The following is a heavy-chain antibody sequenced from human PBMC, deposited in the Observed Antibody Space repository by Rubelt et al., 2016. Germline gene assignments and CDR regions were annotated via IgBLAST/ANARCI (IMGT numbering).Heavy chain of an antibody. Sequence: QVQLQESGPGLVKPSETLSLTCTVSGGSISSYYWSWIRQPPGKGLEWIGYIYYSGSTNYNPSLKSRVSISVDTSKKQFSLKLSSVTAADTAVYYCARRNDYGDYRDVFDIWGQGTMVTVSS. CDR2: IYYSGST. CDR3: ARRNDYGDYRDVFDI. CDR1: GGSISSYY. D-gene: IGHD4-17*01. J-gene: IGHJ3*02. V-gene: IGHV4-59*12.